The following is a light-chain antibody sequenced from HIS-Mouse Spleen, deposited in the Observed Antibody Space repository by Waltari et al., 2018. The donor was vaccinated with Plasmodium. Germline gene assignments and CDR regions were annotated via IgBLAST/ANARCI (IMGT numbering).Light chain of an antibody. CDR2: EDS. Sequence: SYELTQPPSVSVSPGQTARITCCGDALQKKYAYWYQQKSGQAHVLVIYEDSKRPSGIPEKFSCSSSGTMATLTISGAQVEDEADYYCYSTDSSGNHRVFGGGTKLTVL. J-gene: IGLJ3*02. CDR1: ALQKKY. V-gene: IGLV3-10*01. CDR3: YSTDSSGNHRV.